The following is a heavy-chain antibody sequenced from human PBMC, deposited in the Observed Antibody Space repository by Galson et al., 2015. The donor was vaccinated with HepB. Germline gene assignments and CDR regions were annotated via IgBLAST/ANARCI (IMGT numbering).Heavy chain of an antibody. CDR1: GFTFSTYA. J-gene: IGHJ4*02. CDR3: ARAHSPPVATNLVVGYFDY. D-gene: IGHD5-24*01. V-gene: IGHV3-30-3*01. CDR2: ISYDGTNK. Sequence: SLRLSCAASGFTFSTYAMNWVRQAPGKGLEWVAVISYDGTNKYYADSVKGRFTISRGNSKNTLYLQMNSLRVEDQAVYYCARAHSPPVATNLVVGYFDYWGQGTLVTVAA.